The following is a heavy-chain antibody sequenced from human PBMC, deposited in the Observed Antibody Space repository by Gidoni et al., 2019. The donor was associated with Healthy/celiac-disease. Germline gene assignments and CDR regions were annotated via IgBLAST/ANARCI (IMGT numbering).Heavy chain of an antibody. CDR3: ARHSACSGGSCYSVGFGY. CDR2: IYYSGST. J-gene: IGHJ4*02. CDR1: GGSISSSSYY. Sequence: QLQLQESGPGLVKPSETLSLTCTVPGGSISSSSYYWGWIRQPPGKGLEWIGSIYYSGSTYYNPSLKSRVTISVDTSKNQFSLKLSSVTAADTAVYYCARHSACSGGSCYSVGFGYWGQGTLVTVSS. V-gene: IGHV4-39*01. D-gene: IGHD2-15*01.